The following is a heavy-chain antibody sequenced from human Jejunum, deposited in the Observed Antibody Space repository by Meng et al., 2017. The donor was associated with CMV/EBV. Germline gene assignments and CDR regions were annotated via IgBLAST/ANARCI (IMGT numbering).Heavy chain of an antibody. Sequence: QVQRVQSGAEVNKPGASAKISCKSSGYTFITYYMHWVRQSPGQGLEWLGTINPRDGTSSHAPKFQGRVTMTRDTSTSTVYVEVSSLTSDDTAVYYCARVPAGYYYGDFWGQGTLVTVSS. J-gene: IGHJ4*02. CDR2: INPRDGTS. CDR3: ARVPAGYYYGDF. D-gene: IGHD3-10*01. CDR1: GYTFITYY. V-gene: IGHV1-46*01.